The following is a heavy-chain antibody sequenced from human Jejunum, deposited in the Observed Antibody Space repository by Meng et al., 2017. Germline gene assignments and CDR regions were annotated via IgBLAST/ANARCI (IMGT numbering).Heavy chain of an antibody. J-gene: IGHJ3*02. CDR1: GFTFSDHY. CDR3: AKENYYRSGVLGAFDI. D-gene: IGHD3-10*01. Sequence: GESLKISCAATGFTFSDHYMDWVRQAPGKGLEWVGRSRDRSKSYSTDYAASVKGRFTVSRDASKNLLYLQMNSLRAEDTAIYYCAKENYYRSGVLGAFDIWGQGTMVTVSS. V-gene: IGHV3-72*01. CDR2: SRDRSKSYST.